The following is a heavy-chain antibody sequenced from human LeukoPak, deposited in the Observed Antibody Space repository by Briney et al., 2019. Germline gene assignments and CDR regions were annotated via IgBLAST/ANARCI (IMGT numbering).Heavy chain of an antibody. J-gene: IGHJ5*02. D-gene: IGHD4-17*01. CDR2: ISSSSSYI. V-gene: IGHV3-21*01. CDR1: GFTFSSYS. Sequence: PGGSLRLSCAASGFTFSSYSMNWVRQAPGKGLEWVSPISSSSSYIYYADSVKGRFTISRDNAKNSLYLQMNSLRAEDTAVYYCARDLMTTVTGNWFDPWGQGTLVTVSS. CDR3: ARDLMTTVTGNWFDP.